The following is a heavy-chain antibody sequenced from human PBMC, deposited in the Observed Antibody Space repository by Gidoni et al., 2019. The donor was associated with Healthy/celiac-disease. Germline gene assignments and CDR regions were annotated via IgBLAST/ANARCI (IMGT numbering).Heavy chain of an antibody. D-gene: IGHD2-2*01. J-gene: IGHJ6*03. CDR3: ARRLRGGTVVVPAAKSGRHYYYYMDV. CDR1: GGSFSGYS. Sequence: QVQLQQWGAGLLKPSETLSLTCAVYGGSFSGYSWSWIRQPPGKGLEWIGEINHSGSTNYNPSPKSRVTISVDTSKNQFSLKLSSVTAADTAVYYCARRLRGGTVVVPAAKSGRHYYYYMDVWGKGTTVTVSS. CDR2: INHSGST. V-gene: IGHV4-34*01.